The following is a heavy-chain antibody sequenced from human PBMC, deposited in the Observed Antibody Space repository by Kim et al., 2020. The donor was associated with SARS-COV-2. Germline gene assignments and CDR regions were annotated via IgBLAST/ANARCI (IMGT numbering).Heavy chain of an antibody. Sequence: TSYADSGEGRCTISKDNAKNTLYLQMNRLGAEDTAVYYCAGPRNTAYGMDGWGQGTTVTVSS. CDR2: T. J-gene: IGHJ6*02. D-gene: IGHD5-18*01. CDR3: AGPRNTAYGMDG. V-gene: IGHV3-74*01.